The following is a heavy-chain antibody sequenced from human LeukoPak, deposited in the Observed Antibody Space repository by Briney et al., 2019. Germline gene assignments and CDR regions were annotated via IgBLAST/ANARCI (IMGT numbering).Heavy chain of an antibody. V-gene: IGHV3-30*03. Sequence: GGSLRLSCAASGFTFSSYGMHWVRQAPGKGLEWVAVISYDGSNKYYADSVKGRFTISRDNSKNTLYLQMNSLRAEDTAVYYCARQADYGSGSRLTNWGQGTLVTVSS. D-gene: IGHD3-10*01. J-gene: IGHJ4*02. CDR1: GFTFSSYG. CDR3: ARQADYGSGSRLTN. CDR2: ISYDGSNK.